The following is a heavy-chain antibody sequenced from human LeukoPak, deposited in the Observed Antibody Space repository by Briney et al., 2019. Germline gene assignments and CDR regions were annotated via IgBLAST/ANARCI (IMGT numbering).Heavy chain of an antibody. V-gene: IGHV3-48*02. CDR3: ARDSSQYSSAWYDY. Sequence: GGSLRLSCAASGFTFSSYSMNWVRQAPGKGLEWVSYISSSSSTIYYADSVKGRFTISRDNAKNSLYLQMNSLRDEDTAVYYCARDSSQYSSAWYDYWGQGTLVTVSS. CDR2: ISSSSSTI. CDR1: GFTFSSYS. J-gene: IGHJ4*02. D-gene: IGHD6-19*01.